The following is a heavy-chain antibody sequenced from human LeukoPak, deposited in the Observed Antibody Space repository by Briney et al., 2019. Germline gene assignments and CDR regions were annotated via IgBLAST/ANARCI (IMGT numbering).Heavy chain of an antibody. J-gene: IGHJ4*02. D-gene: IGHD3-10*01. Sequence: PSETLSLTCNVSGGSISSSSYYWGWIRQPPGKGLEWIGSIYYSGRTCYSPSLKSRVTISGDMSKNQFSLRLNSVTAVDTAVYYCARWAEGSYGSGSYYPDYWGQGTLVTVSS. V-gene: IGHV4-39*01. CDR1: GGSISSSSYY. CDR3: ARWAEGSYGSGSYYPDY. CDR2: IYYSGRT.